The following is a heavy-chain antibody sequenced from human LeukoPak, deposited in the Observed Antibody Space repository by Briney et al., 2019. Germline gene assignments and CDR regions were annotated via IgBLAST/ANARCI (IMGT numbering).Heavy chain of an antibody. D-gene: IGHD6-13*01. V-gene: IGHV4-4*09. CDR1: GGSISSYY. J-gene: IGHJ6*03. Sequence: SETLSLTCTVSGGSISSYYWSWIRQPPGKGLEWIGYIYTSGSTNYNPSLKSRVTISVDTSKNQFPLKLSSVTAADTAVYYCARSIASYYYYMDVWGKGTTVTVSS. CDR2: IYTSGST. CDR3: ARSIASYYYYMDV.